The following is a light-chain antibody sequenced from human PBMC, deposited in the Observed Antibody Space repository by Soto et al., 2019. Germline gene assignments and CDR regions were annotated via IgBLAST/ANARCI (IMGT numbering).Light chain of an antibody. Sequence: DIVMTQSPDSLAVSLGEGATINCKSSQSVLYSPNNKNYLAWYQQKPGQPPKLLIYWASTRESGVPDRFSGSGSGTDFTLTISSLQAEDVAVYYCRQYYSTPPTFGQGTKLEIK. V-gene: IGKV4-1*01. CDR2: WAS. CDR3: RQYYSTPPT. J-gene: IGKJ2*01. CDR1: QSVLYSPNNKNY.